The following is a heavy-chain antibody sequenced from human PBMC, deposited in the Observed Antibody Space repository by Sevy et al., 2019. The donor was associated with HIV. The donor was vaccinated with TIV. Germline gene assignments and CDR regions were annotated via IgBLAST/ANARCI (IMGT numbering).Heavy chain of an antibody. D-gene: IGHD4-17*01. CDR3: ARDLPPSATTVAHFDC. CDR2: IMNSGTSM. CDR1: GFTFSSYE. V-gene: IGHV3-48*03. Sequence: GGSLRLSCVASGFTFSSYEMNWVRKAPGKGLEWVSYIMNSGTSMYYSDSVKVRFTISRGKARNSLYLQMNSLRAEDTAVYYCARDLPPSATTVAHFDCWGQGTLVTVSS. J-gene: IGHJ4*02.